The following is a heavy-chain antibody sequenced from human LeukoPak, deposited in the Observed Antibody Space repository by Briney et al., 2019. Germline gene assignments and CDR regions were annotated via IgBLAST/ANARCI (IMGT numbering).Heavy chain of an antibody. V-gene: IGHV3-23*01. Sequence: GGSLRLSCGVSGFKFSNYAMGWVRQASGKGLEWVSVISGSGGNTYYTDSVKGRFTISRDNSKNTLYLQMNSLRAEDTAVYYCAKDRHDDSSGYYGPFDYWGQGTLVTVSS. J-gene: IGHJ4*02. D-gene: IGHD3-22*01. CDR1: GFKFSNYA. CDR3: AKDRHDDSSGYYGPFDY. CDR2: ISGSGGNT.